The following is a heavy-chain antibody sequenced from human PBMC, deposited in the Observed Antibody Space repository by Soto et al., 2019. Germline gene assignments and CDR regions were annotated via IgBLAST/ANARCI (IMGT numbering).Heavy chain of an antibody. J-gene: IGHJ3*01. CDR1: GFTFSYYW. Sequence: EVQLVESEGGLVQPGGSLRLSCAASGFTFSYYWMHWVRQAPGQVLVWVSRIHSDGSSTTYADSVKGRFTISRDNAKNTLYLQMNSLSDEDTAVYYCARGDRGAFDLWGQGTMVTVSS. CDR2: IHSDGSST. CDR3: ARGDRGAFDL. V-gene: IGHV3-74*01. D-gene: IGHD3-16*01.